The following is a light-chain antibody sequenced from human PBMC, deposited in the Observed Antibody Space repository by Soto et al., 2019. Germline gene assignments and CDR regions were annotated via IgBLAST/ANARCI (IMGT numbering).Light chain of an antibody. CDR1: HDISTF. CDR3: QQLYTLPFT. J-gene: IGKJ5*01. CDR2: EAS. V-gene: IGKV1-9*01. Sequence: THSPSLLSTSIGATVTIACRASHDISTFLAWYQQKPGKAPKLLIYEASTLQSGVPSRFSGSGSGTEFTLTISGLLPEDFAAYNSQQLYTLPFTFGQGTRLEIK.